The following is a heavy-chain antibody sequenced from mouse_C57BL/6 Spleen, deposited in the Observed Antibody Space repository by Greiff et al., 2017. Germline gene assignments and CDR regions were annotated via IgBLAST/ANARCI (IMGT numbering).Heavy chain of an antibody. D-gene: IGHD2-1*01. J-gene: IGHJ1*03. V-gene: IGHV1-15*01. CDR2: IDPATGGT. Sequence: QVQLKEPGAELVRPGASVTLSCKASGYTFTSYEMHWVKQTPVHGLEWIGAIDPATGGTAYNQKLKGKATLTVDTSSSTAYMELSSLTSEDSAVYYCTRGEYYGSASYWYFDVWGTGTTVTVSS. CDR1: GYTFTSYE. CDR3: TRGEYYGSASYWYFDV.